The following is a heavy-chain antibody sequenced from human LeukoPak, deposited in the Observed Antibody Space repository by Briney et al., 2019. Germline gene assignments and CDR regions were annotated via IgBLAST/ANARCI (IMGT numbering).Heavy chain of an antibody. V-gene: IGHV3-30*04. D-gene: IGHD1-26*01. Sequence: PGGSLRLSCAASGFTFSSYAMHWVRQAPGKGLEWVAVISYDGSNKYYADSVKGRFTISRDNAKNSLYLQMNSLRAEDTAVYYCARWGVGAMTFDYWGQGTLVTVSS. CDR3: ARWGVGAMTFDY. CDR2: ISYDGSNK. J-gene: IGHJ4*02. CDR1: GFTFSSYA.